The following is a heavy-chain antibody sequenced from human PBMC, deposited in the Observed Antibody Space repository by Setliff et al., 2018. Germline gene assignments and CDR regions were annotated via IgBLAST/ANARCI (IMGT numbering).Heavy chain of an antibody. Sequence: GGSLRLSCAASGFTFSTYRMHWVRQAPGKGLEWVANINQDGSEKYYVDSVKGRFTISRDNAKNSLYLQMNSLRADDTAVYYCARTCSGSGCYAGLESWGQGTPVTVSS. V-gene: IGHV3-7*01. D-gene: IGHD2-15*01. CDR2: INQDGSEK. CDR1: GFTFSTYR. J-gene: IGHJ4*02. CDR3: ARTCSGSGCYAGLES.